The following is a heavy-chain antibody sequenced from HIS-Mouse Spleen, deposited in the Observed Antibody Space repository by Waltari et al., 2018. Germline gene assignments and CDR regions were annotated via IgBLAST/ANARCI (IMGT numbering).Heavy chain of an antibody. D-gene: IGHD1-1*01. Sequence: QLQLQESGPGLVKPSETLSLTCTVSGSSISSSSYYWGWIRQPPGKGLEWIGSIYYSGSTYYNPSLKSRVTISVDTSKNQFSLKLSSVTAADTAVYYCARDPRWNDGIDYWGQGTLVTVSS. CDR2: IYYSGST. J-gene: IGHJ4*02. V-gene: IGHV4-39*07. CDR3: ARDPRWNDGIDY. CDR1: GSSISSSSYY.